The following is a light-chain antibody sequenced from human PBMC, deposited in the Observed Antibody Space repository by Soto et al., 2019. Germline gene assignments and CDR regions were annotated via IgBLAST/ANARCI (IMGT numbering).Light chain of an antibody. Sequence: IVMTQSPATLSVSPGETVTLSCRASQSVNSNLAWYQQKPGQAPRLLIYHASTRATGIPARFSGSGSGTEFTLTISSLQSEDFAIFYCQQLNNWPPITFGGGTKVDI. V-gene: IGKV3D-15*01. CDR3: QQLNNWPPIT. CDR2: HAS. CDR1: QSVNSN. J-gene: IGKJ4*01.